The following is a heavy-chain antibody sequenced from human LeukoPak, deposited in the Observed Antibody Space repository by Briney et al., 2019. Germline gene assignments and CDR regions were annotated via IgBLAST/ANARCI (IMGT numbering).Heavy chain of an antibody. Sequence: NWVCQAPGKGLEWIGYIYYSGSTYYNPSLKSRVTISVDTSKNQFSLKLSSVTAADTAVYYCASRFLEGYYYMDVWGKGTTVTVSS. CDR3: ASRFLEGYYYMDV. V-gene: IGHV4-31*02. J-gene: IGHJ6*03. CDR2: IYYSGST. D-gene: IGHD3-3*01.